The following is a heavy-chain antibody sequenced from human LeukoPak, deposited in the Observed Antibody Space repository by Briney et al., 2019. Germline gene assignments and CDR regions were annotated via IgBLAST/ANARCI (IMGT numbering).Heavy chain of an antibody. Sequence: GGSLRLSCAASGFTFSSYGMHWVRQAPGKGLEWVAVISYDGSNKYYADSVKGRFTISRDNSKNTLYLQMNSLRAEDTAVYYCAKDLHEHGYYEFDYWGQGTLVTVSS. CDR2: ISYDGSNK. J-gene: IGHJ4*02. D-gene: IGHD3-22*01. CDR3: AKDLHEHGYYEFDY. V-gene: IGHV3-30*18. CDR1: GFTFSSYG.